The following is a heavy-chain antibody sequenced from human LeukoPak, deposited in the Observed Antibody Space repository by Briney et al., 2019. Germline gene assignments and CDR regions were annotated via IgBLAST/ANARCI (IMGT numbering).Heavy chain of an antibody. CDR1: GFTFSSYS. Sequence: KAGGSLRLSCAASGFTFSSYSMNWVRQAPGKGLEWVSSISSSSSYIYYADSVKGRFTISRDNRKNSLYLQMNSLRADDTAVYYCAREGRDYDDSRNAFDIWGQGTMVTVSS. V-gene: IGHV3-21*01. J-gene: IGHJ3*02. CDR3: AREGRDYDDSRNAFDI. D-gene: IGHD3-22*01. CDR2: ISSSSSYI.